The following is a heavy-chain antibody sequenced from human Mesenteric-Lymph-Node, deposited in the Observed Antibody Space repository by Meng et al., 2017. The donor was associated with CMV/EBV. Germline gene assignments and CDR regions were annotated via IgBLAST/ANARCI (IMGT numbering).Heavy chain of an antibody. CDR2: TSGGGTVT. CDR3: AKVASYHVGVDVVDS. V-gene: IGHV3-23*01. D-gene: IGHD2-15*01. CDR1: GLTFSAYA. Sequence: GRPLRPSCEPPGLTFSAYAMSWVRQAPGKGLEWVSTTSGGGTVTYYADSVKGRFTMSKDNAKKTLHLQMDSLRGEDTAVYYCAKVASYHVGVDVVDSWGQGTLVTVSS. J-gene: IGHJ4*02.